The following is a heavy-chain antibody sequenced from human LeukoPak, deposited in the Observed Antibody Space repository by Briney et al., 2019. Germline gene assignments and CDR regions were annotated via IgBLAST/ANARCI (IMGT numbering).Heavy chain of an antibody. CDR3: AREAPKGYYGSGSQGFDP. J-gene: IGHJ5*02. V-gene: IGHV4-61*02. CDR2: IYTTGST. D-gene: IGHD3-10*01. CDR1: GDSISSGTYY. Sequence: SETLSLTCTVSGDSISSGTYYWSWIRQPAGQGLEWIGRIYTTGSTNYNPSLKSRVTISVDTSKNQFSLKPSPVTAADTAVYYCAREAPKGYYGSGSQGFDPWGQGTLVTVSS.